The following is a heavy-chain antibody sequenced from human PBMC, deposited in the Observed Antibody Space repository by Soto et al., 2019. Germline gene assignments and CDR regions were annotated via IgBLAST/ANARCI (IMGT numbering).Heavy chain of an antibody. CDR3: ERGTKYYYQGMDV. Sequence: QVHLQESGPGLVKPSETLSLTCTVSGDSINNYYWTWIRQPPGKGLEWIGYIYDSGSTSYNPSLKSRLSISVYTSKSQFSLKLKSVSAADTAVYYCERGTKYYYQGMDVWGQGTTVTVSS. J-gene: IGHJ6*02. CDR1: GDSINNYY. CDR2: IYDSGST. V-gene: IGHV4-59*01.